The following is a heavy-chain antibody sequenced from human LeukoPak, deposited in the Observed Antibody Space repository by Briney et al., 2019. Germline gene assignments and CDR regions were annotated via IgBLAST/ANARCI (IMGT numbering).Heavy chain of an antibody. J-gene: IGHJ4*02. CDR1: GGSFSGYY. CDR2: INHSGST. V-gene: IGHV4-34*01. CDR3: ASSSSHPFDY. Sequence: SETLSLTCAVYGGSFSGYYWSWIRQPPGKGLEWIGEINHSGSTNYNPSLKSRVTISADTSKNQFSLKLSSVTAADTAVYYCASSSSHPFDYWGQGTLVTVSS. D-gene: IGHD6-13*01.